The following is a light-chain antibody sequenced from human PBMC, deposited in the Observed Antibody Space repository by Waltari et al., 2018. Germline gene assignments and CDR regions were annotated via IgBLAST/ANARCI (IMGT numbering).Light chain of an antibody. CDR1: SSAVGDYHF. V-gene: IGLV2-23*02. CDR2: DVD. Sequence: QSALSQPASVSGSPAQSVTVSCTGSSSAVGDYHFVSWYRQHPGKAPELMIHDVDKRPSGVSNRFSGSKSGNTASLTISGLQAEDQADYYCCSYAGRGTFVFGTGTQVTVL. J-gene: IGLJ1*01. CDR3: CSYAGRGTFV.